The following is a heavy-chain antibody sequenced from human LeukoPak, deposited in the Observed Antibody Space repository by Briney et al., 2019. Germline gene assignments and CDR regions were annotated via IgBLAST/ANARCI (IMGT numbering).Heavy chain of an antibody. J-gene: IGHJ1*01. CDR2: IYTSGST. CDR1: GGSISSYY. Sequence: SETLSLTCTVSGGSISSYYWSWIRQPAGKGLEWIGRIYTSGSTNYNPSLKSRVTMSVDTSKNQFSLKLSSVTAADTAVYYCATPRGSGYYPAEYFQHWGQGTLVTVSS. CDR3: ATPRGSGYYPAEYFQH. D-gene: IGHD3-22*01. V-gene: IGHV4-4*07.